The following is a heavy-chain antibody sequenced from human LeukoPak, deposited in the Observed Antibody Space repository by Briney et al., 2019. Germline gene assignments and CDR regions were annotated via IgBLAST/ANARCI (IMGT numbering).Heavy chain of an antibody. V-gene: IGHV1-46*01. CDR1: GYTFTSYY. CDR2: INPSGGST. Sequence: ASVKVSCKASGYTFTSYYMHWVRQAPGQGLEWMGIINPSGGSTSYAQKFQGRVTMTRDMSTSTVYMELSSLRSEDTAVYYCAREYIVVVTATSGHSNWFDPWGQGTLVTVSS. J-gene: IGHJ5*02. D-gene: IGHD2-21*02. CDR3: AREYIVVVTATSGHSNWFDP.